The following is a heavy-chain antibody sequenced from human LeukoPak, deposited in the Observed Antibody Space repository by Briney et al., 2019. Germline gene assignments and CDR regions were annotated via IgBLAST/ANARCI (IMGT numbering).Heavy chain of an antibody. V-gene: IGHV3-23*01. D-gene: IGHD6-25*01. CDR3: ASVIAAAGLFDY. Sequence: PGGSLRLSCAASGFTFSDYYMSWIRQAPGKGLEWVSAISGSGGSTYYADSVKGRFAISRDNSKNKLYLQTNSLRAEDTAVYYCASVIAAAGLFDYWGQGTLVTVSS. CDR1: GFTFSDYY. CDR2: ISGSGGST. J-gene: IGHJ4*02.